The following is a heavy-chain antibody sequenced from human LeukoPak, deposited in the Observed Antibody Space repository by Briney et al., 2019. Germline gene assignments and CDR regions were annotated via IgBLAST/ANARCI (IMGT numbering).Heavy chain of an antibody. Sequence: SETLSLTCAVSGYSISSGYYWGWLRQPPGKGLEWVGSIYHSGSTYYNPSLKSRVTISVDPSKNQFSLKLSSVTAADTAVYYCARHRVGSGDTYYDFWSGYSGFDPWGQGTLVTVSS. D-gene: IGHD3-3*01. CDR3: ARHRVGSGDTYYDFWSGYSGFDP. CDR2: IYHSGST. CDR1: GYSISSGYY. J-gene: IGHJ5*02. V-gene: IGHV4-38-2*01.